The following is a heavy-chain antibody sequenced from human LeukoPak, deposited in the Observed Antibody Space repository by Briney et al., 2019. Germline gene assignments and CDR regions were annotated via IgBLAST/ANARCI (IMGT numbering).Heavy chain of an antibody. D-gene: IGHD3-3*01. J-gene: IGHJ4*02. CDR2: IYYSGST. Sequence: PSETLSLTCTVSGGSISTYYWSWMRQPPGRGLEWVGYIYYSGSTNHNPSLQSRVTISVDTSKNQFSLKLNSVTAADTAVYYCARGGVPGGFYGSFDYWGRGTLVTVSS. CDR1: GGSISTYY. V-gene: IGHV4-59*01. CDR3: ARGGVPGGFYGSFDY.